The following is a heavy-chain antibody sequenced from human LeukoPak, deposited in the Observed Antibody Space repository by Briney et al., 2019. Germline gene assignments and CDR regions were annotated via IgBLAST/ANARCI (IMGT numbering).Heavy chain of an antibody. J-gene: IGHJ4*02. CDR2: ISSSSSYI. CDR3: ARGGLDDILDY. V-gene: IGHV3-21*01. D-gene: IGHD3-9*01. Sequence: GGSLRLSCAASGFTFSSYSMNWVRQAPGKGLEWVSSISSSSSYIYYADSVRGRFTISRDNAKNSLYLQMNSLRAEDTAVYYCARGGLDDILDYWGQGTLVTVSS. CDR1: GFTFSSYS.